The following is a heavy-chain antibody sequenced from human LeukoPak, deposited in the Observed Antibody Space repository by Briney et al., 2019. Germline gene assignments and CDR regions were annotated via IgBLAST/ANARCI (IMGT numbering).Heavy chain of an antibody. D-gene: IGHD3-10*01. V-gene: IGHV3-15*01. Sequence: GGSLRLSCVASGFTFSRYAMSWVRQAPGKGLQWVGHIRSETDGATTDYAAAVQGRFTISRDDSKKMLYLEMNSLKTEDTGLYYCTTDLNQRLKWFGNPLDHWGQGTPVTVSS. CDR1: GFTFSRYA. J-gene: IGHJ4*02. CDR3: TTDLNQRLKWFGNPLDH. CDR2: IRSETDGATT.